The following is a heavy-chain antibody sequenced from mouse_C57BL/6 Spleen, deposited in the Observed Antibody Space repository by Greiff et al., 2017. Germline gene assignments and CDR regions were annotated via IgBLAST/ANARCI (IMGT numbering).Heavy chain of an antibody. CDR1: GYAFSSSW. D-gene: IGHD1-1*01. V-gene: IGHV1-82*01. J-gene: IGHJ2*01. CDR2: IYPGDGDT. Sequence: QVQLQQSGPELVKPGASVKISCKASGYAFSSSWMNWVKQRPGKGLEWIGRIYPGDGDTTYNGKFKGKATLTADKSSSTAYMQRSSLTSEDAAVYFCSRGGSSSYFDYWGQGTTLTVSS. CDR3: SRGGSSSYFDY.